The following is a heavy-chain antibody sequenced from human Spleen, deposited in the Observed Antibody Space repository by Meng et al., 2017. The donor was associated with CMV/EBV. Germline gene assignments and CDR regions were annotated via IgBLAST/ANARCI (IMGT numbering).Heavy chain of an antibody. J-gene: IGHJ4*02. D-gene: IGHD3-22*01. V-gene: IGHV3-66*02. CDR1: GFTFDDSA. CDR2: IYSGGST. Sequence: GESLKISCAASGFTFDDSAMHWVRQVPGKGLEWVSVIYSGGSTYYADSVKGRFTISRDNSKNTLYLQMNSLRAEDTAVYYCASTNSRGYYFDYWGQGTLVTVSS. CDR3: ASTNSRGYYFDY.